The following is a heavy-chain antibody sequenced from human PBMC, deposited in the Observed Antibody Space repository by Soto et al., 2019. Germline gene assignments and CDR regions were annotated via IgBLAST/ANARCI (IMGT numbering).Heavy chain of an antibody. CDR1: GFIFSMYS. CDR3: ARDHLILPAHDFFYGSDV. J-gene: IGHJ6*02. Sequence: DVKLVESGGGMVQPGDSLRLSCEVSGFIFSMYSMSWVRQAPGKGLEWVAEMPQDGVDGHYADAVEGRFTISRDNSKKALYLQMNNLRAEDTAVYYCARDHLILPAHDFFYGSDVWGRGATVTVSS. D-gene: IGHD2-21*02. V-gene: IGHV3-7*03. CDR2: MPQDGVDG.